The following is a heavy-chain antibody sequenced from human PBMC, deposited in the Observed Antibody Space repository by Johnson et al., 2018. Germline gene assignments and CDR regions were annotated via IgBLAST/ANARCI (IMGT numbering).Heavy chain of an antibody. J-gene: IGHJ6*03. CDR1: GFTFNNAW. CDR2: IKSTTDGGTT. V-gene: IGHV3-15*07. CDR3: TTVSGSVYYPCSDYYMDV. D-gene: IGHD5/OR15-5a*01. Sequence: EVQLVESGGGLVQPGGSLRLSCAASGFTFNNAWMTWVRQAPGQGLEWVGRIKSTTDGGTTDYAVPVKGRFTISRDDSKNTLFLQMRSLKTADTAVYYCTTVSGSVYYPCSDYYMDVWGKGATVTVSS.